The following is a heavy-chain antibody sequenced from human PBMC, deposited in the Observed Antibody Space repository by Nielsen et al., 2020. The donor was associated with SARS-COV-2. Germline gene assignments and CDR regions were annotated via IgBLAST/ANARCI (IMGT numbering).Heavy chain of an antibody. CDR2: IKPDGSEK. CDR1: GFTFSSLW. CDR3: AKDTPGMDV. Sequence: GESLKISCAASGFTFSSLWMSWVRQVPGKGLEWVADIKPDGSEKFYVDSVKGRFTISRDNAKNSLYLQMNSLRAEDTALYYCAKDTPGMDVWGQGTTVTV. J-gene: IGHJ6*02. V-gene: IGHV3-7*03.